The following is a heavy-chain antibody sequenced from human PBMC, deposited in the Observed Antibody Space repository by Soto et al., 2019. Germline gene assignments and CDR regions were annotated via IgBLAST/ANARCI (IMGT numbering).Heavy chain of an antibody. J-gene: IGHJ3*02. CDR2: IYYSGST. CDR3: ARGDNWNDADAFDI. CDR1: GGSISSYY. Sequence: SETLSLTCTVSGGSISSYYWSWIRQPPGKGLEWIGYIYYSGSTNYNPSLKSQVTISVDTSKNQFSLKLSSVTAADTAVYYCARGDNWNDADAFDIWGQGTMVTVSS. D-gene: IGHD1-20*01. V-gene: IGHV4-59*01.